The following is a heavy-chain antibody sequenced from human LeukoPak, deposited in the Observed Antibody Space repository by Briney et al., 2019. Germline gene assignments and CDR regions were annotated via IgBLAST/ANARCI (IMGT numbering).Heavy chain of an antibody. CDR3: ARREYNGSHL. CDR2: IYTSAST. V-gene: IGHV4-4*09. CDR1: GGSISSYY. J-gene: IGHJ1*01. D-gene: IGHD1-26*01. Sequence: SETLFLTCTVSGGSISSYYWSWIWQPPGKGLEWIGYIYTSASTNYNPSPKSRVTTSVATSKNQFSLKPNSATAADTAVCYPARREYNGSHLWGQGTLVTVSS.